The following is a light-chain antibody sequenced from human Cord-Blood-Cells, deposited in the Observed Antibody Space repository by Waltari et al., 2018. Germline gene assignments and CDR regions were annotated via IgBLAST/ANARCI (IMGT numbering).Light chain of an antibody. J-gene: IGKJ2*01. Sequence: DLQMTQSPSSLSASVGHRVTITCRASQSISSYLNWYQQKPGKAPKLLIYAASSLQSGVPSRFSGSGSGTDFTLTISSLQPEDVATYYCQQSYSTPYTFGQGTKLEIK. CDR2: AAS. CDR3: QQSYSTPYT. CDR1: QSISSY. V-gene: IGKV1-39*01.